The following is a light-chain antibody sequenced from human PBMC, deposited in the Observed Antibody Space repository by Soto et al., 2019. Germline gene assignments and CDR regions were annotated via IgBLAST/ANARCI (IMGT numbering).Light chain of an antibody. CDR3: AAWDDSLSGPGV. J-gene: IGLJ2*01. Sequence: QAVVTQPPSASGTPGQSVTISCSGSSSNIGSNSVYWYRQLPGAAPKLLIYSSYRRPSGVPDRFSGSKSGTSASLAISGLRSEDEADYYCAAWDDSLSGPGVFGGGTKVTVL. V-gene: IGLV1-47*02. CDR1: SSNIGSNS. CDR2: SSY.